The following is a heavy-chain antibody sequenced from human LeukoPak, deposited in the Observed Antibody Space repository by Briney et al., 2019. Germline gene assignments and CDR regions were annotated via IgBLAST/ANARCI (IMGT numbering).Heavy chain of an antibody. CDR2: INPNSGGT. CDR1: GYTFIAYY. Sequence: ASVKVSCRASGYTFIAYYMHWVRQAPGQGLEWMGWINPNSGGTNYAQKFQGRVTMTRDTSISTAYMELSRLRSDDTAVYYCARGAPRHYYYYMDVWGKGTTVTISS. CDR3: ARGAPRHYYYYMDV. J-gene: IGHJ6*03. D-gene: IGHD1-1*01. V-gene: IGHV1-2*02.